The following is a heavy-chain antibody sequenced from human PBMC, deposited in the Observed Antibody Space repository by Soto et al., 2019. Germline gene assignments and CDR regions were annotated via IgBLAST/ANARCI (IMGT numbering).Heavy chain of an antibody. V-gene: IGHV3-30*18. D-gene: IGHD1-26*01. CDR2: ISYDGSNK. CDR1: GFTFSSYG. J-gene: IGHJ5*02. Sequence: QVQLVESGGGVVQPGRSLRLSCAASGFTFSSYGMHWVRQAPGKGLEWVAVISYDGSNKYYADSVKGRFTISRDNSKNTLSLQLHSLRAEDTDVYYCAKEGHLMLGAIVCWFDPWGQGTLVTVSS. CDR3: AKEGHLMLGAIVCWFDP.